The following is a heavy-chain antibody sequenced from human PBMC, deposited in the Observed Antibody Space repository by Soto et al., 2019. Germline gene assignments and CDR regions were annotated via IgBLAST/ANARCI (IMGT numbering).Heavy chain of an antibody. J-gene: IGHJ6*02. V-gene: IGHV4-61*01. CDR3: ARVRASYYDLDI. CDR1: GGSVNTGSYY. D-gene: IGHD3-10*01. CDR2: IFYTGST. Sequence: QVQLQESGPGLVKPSETLSLTCTVSGGSVNTGSYYWSWIRQPPGQGLEWIGYIFYTGSTNYNPSLKSRVTISVDTSKNQFSLRLNSVTAADTAVYYCARVRASYYDLDIWGQGTTVTVSS.